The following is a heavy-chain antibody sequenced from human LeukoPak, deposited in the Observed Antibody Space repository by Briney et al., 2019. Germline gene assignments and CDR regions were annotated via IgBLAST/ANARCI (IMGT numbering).Heavy chain of an antibody. J-gene: IGHJ4*02. CDR2: ISAHNGNT. Sequence: ASVKVSCKASGYTFTSYGISWVRQAPGRGREWRAWISAHNGNTNYAQNLRDRVTLTTDTATSTVTMELSSLTSDDTAGYYCASSKTSCSSTSCSAPFDYWGQGTLVTVSS. V-gene: IGHV1-18*01. D-gene: IGHD2-2*01. CDR3: ASSKTSCSSTSCSAPFDY. CDR1: GYTFTSYG.